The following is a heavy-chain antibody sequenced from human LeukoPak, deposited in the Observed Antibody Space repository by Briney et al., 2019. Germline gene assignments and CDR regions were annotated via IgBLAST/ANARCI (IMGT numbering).Heavy chain of an antibody. V-gene: IGHV1-69*01. D-gene: IGHD4-17*01. Sequence: GSSVKVSCKASGGTFSSYAISWVRQAPGQGLEWMGGIIPIFGTANYARKFQGRVTITADESTSTAYMELSSLRSEDTAVYYCARGRFYGDYVFDYWGQGTLVTVSS. CDR3: ARGRFYGDYVFDY. CDR2: IIPIFGTA. CDR1: GGTFSSYA. J-gene: IGHJ4*02.